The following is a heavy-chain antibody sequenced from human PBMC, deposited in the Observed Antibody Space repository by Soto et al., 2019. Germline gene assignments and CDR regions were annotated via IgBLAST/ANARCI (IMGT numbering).Heavy chain of an antibody. CDR3: ASSPLWGGLLIVP. V-gene: IGHV1-3*01. Sequence: ASVKVSCKASGYTFTSYAMHWVRQAPGQRLEWMGWINAGNGNTKYLQKFQGRVTITRDTSASTAYMELSSLRSEDTAVYYCASSPLWGGLLIVPWGQGTLVTVYS. D-gene: IGHD2-21*02. CDR1: GYTFTSYA. J-gene: IGHJ5*02. CDR2: INAGNGNT.